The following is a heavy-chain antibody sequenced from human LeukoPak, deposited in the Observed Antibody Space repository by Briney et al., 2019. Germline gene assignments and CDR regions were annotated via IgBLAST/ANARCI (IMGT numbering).Heavy chain of an antibody. Sequence: GGSLRLSCIASGFTFSSYSMHWVRQAPGKGLEWVAFIRYDGTKKYYADSVKGRFTVSRDNFKNTLYLQMNSLRAEDTAVYYCDCSNTNCYAAGDYWGQETLVTVSS. CDR1: GFTFSSYS. D-gene: IGHD2-2*01. J-gene: IGHJ4*02. CDR3: DCSNTNCYAAGDY. V-gene: IGHV3-30*02. CDR2: IRYDGTKK.